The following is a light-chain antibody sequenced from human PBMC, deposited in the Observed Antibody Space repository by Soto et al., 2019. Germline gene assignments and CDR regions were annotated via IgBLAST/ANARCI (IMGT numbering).Light chain of an antibody. CDR3: GSWDSSLSAYV. J-gene: IGLJ1*01. CDR1: SSNIGGNS. CDR2: DDN. V-gene: IGLV1-51*01. Sequence: VLTQPPSVSAAPGQKVTISCSGSSSNIGGNSVSWYQQLPGTAPKLLIYDDNTRPSGIPDRFSGSKSGTSATLGITGFQTGDEADYYCGSWDSSLSAYVFGTGTKVTVL.